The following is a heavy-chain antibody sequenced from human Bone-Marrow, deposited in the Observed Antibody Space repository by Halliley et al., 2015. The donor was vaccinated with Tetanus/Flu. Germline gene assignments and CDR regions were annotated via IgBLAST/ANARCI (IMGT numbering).Heavy chain of an antibody. V-gene: IGHV3-23*01. Sequence: WLSGRRDRSDSPVSADPVKGRFTISRDHLKNPVYLQMNSLTADDTATYYCAKPLYRGELWGFDYWGQGALVSVSS. CDR2: RRDRSDSP. J-gene: IGHJ4*02. D-gene: IGHD3-16*01. CDR3: AKPLYRGELWGFDY.